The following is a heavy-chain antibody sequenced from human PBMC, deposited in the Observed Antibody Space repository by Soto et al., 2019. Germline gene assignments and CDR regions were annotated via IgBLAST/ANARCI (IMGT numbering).Heavy chain of an antibody. Sequence: PVGSLRLSCAASGFTFCSYSMNGVRQAPGKGLEWVSSISSSSSYIYYADSVKGRFTISRDNAKNSLYLQMNSLRAEDTAVYYCARVRFWEWLLLGGSMEVWGKGTTVTVSS. CDR3: ARVRFWEWLLLGGSMEV. V-gene: IGHV3-21*01. D-gene: IGHD3-3*01. CDR2: ISSSSSYI. CDR1: GFTFCSYS. J-gene: IGHJ6*03.